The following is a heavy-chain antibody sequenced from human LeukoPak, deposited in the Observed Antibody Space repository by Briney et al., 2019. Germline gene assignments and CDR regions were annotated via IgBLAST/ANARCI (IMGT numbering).Heavy chain of an antibody. CDR3: ARGPAAINY. J-gene: IGHJ4*02. Sequence: SETLSLTCAVSGYSISSGYYWGWIRQPPGKGLEWIGSIYHSGSTYYNPSLKTRVTISLDTSKNQFSLNLSSVTAADTAVYYCARGPAAINYWGQGTLVTVSS. CDR2: IYHSGST. CDR1: GYSISSGYY. V-gene: IGHV4-38-2*01. D-gene: IGHD2-2*02.